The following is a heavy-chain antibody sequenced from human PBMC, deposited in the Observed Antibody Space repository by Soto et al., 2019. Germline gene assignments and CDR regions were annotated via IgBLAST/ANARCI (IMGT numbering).Heavy chain of an antibody. CDR2: IWYDGTNK. CDR3: ARGPISTVTTWGDWYFDL. V-gene: IGHV3-33*01. D-gene: IGHD4-17*01. CDR1: GFTFSSYG. J-gene: IGHJ2*01. Sequence: QVQLVESGGGVVQPGRSLRLSCATSGFTFSSYGMHWVRQGPGKGLEWVAVIWYDGTNKYYADSVNGRFTISRDDSKNTLYLHMNSLKAEVTAVYYGARGPISTVTTWGDWYFDLWGRGTLVTVSS.